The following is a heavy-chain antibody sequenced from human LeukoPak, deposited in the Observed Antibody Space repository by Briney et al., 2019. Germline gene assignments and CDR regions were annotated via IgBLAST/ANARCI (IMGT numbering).Heavy chain of an antibody. Sequence: PSETLSLTCTVSGGSISSGGYYWSWIRQPPGKGLEWIGYIYHSGSTYYNPSLKSRVTISVDRSKNQFSLKLSSVTAADTAVYYCARDSYDFWSGYYSLDYWGQGTLVTVSS. V-gene: IGHV4-30-2*01. CDR3: ARDSYDFWSGYYSLDY. CDR1: GGSISSGGYY. CDR2: IYHSGST. D-gene: IGHD3-3*01. J-gene: IGHJ4*02.